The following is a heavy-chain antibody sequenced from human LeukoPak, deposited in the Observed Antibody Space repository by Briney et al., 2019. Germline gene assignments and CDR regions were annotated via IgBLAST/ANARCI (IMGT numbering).Heavy chain of an antibody. D-gene: IGHD3-3*01. V-gene: IGHV1-2*02. CDR1: GYTFTGYY. J-gene: IGHJ4*02. CDR3: ARADFWSGYYGGRFDY. Sequence: ASVKVSCKASGYTFTGYYMHWVRQAPGQGLEWMGWINPNSGGTNYAQKFQGRVTMTRDTSISTAYMGLSRLRSDDTAVYYCARADFWSGYYGGRFDYWGQGTLVTVSS. CDR2: INPNSGGT.